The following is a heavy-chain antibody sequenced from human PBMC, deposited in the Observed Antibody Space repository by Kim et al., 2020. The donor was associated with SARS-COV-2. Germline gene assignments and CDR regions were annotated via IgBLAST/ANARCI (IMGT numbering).Heavy chain of an antibody. CDR2: ISSSSSYI. D-gene: IGHD3-10*01. J-gene: IGHJ4*02. CDR3: ARAGGSLLWFGDPMSYYFDY. V-gene: IGHV3-21*01. CDR1: GFTFSSYS. Sequence: GGSLRLSCAASGFTFSSYSMNWVRQAPGKGLEWVSSISSSSSYIYYADSVKGRFTISRDNAKNSLYLQMNSLRAEDTAVYYCARAGGSLLWFGDPMSYYFDYWGQGTLVTVSS.